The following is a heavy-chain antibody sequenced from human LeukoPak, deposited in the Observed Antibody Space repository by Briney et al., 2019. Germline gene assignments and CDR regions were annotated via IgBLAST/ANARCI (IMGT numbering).Heavy chain of an antibody. CDR1: GYTFTGYY. CDR2: INPNSGGT. V-gene: IGHV1-2*02. J-gene: IGHJ5*02. CDR3: ARVSQWLVENDWFDP. D-gene: IGHD6-19*01. Sequence: VASVKVSCKASGYTFTGYYMHWVRQAPGQGLEWMGWINPNSGGTNYAQKFQGRVTMTRDTSISTAYMELSRLRSDDTAVYYCARVSQWLVENDWFDPWGQGTLVTVSS.